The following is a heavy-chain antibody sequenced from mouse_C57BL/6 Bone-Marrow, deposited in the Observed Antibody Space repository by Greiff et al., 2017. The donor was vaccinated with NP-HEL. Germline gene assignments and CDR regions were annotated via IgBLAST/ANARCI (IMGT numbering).Heavy chain of an antibody. CDR3: ARPQLRGAWYFDV. CDR1: GYTFTSYW. V-gene: IGHV1-7*01. J-gene: IGHJ1*03. Sequence: QVQLQQSGADLAKPGASVKLSCKASGYTFTSYWMHWVKQRPGQGLEWIGYINPSSGYTKYNQKFKDKATLTADKSSSTAYMQLSSLTYEDSAVYYGARPQLRGAWYFDVWGTGTTVTVSS. D-gene: IGHD1-1*01. CDR2: INPSSGYT.